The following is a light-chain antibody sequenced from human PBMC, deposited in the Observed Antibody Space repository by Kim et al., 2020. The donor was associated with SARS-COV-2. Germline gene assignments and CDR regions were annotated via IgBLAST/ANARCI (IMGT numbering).Light chain of an antibody. CDR1: SGHSSYA. Sequence: ASGKLTCTLDSGHSSYAIAWHQQQPEKGPRYLMKVNSDGSHSKGDGIPDRFSGSSSGAERYRTISSLQSEDEADYYCQTWGTGIRVFGGGTKVTVL. V-gene: IGLV4-69*01. CDR2: VNSDGSH. J-gene: IGLJ3*02. CDR3: QTWGTGIRV.